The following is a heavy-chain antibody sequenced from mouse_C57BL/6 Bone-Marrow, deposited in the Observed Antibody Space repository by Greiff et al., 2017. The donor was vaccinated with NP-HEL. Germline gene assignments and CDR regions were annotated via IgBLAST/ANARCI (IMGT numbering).Heavy chain of an antibody. D-gene: IGHD1-1*01. CDR1: GYTFTSYG. CDR3: AHYYGSSYGFAY. J-gene: IGHJ3*01. V-gene: IGHV1-81*01. CDR2: IYPRSGNT. Sequence: QVQLQQSGAELARPGASVKLSCKASGYTFTSYGISWVKQRTGQGLEWIGEIYPRSGNTYYNEKFKGKATLTADKSSSTAYMELRSLTSEDSAVYFCAHYYGSSYGFAYWGQGTLVTGSA.